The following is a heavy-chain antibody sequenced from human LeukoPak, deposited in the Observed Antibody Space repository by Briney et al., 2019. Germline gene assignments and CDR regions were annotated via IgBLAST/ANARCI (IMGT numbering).Heavy chain of an antibody. J-gene: IGHJ5*02. D-gene: IGHD2-2*01. V-gene: IGHV4-34*01. CDR2: INHSGST. CDR3: ARTRYCSSTSCYFDWFDP. Sequence: WETLSLPCGVYGGSFSGYYWSWIRQPPGKGLEWMGEINHSGSTNYNPSLKSHVTISEDTSNNQFALKLSSVTAADTAVYYCARTRYCSSTSCYFDWFDPWGQGTLVTVSS. CDR1: GGSFSGYY.